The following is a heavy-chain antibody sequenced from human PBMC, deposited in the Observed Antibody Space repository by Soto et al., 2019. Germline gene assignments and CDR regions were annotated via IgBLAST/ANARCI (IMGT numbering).Heavy chain of an antibody. CDR1: GDSISSGGYY. D-gene: IGHD3-10*01. Sequence: SETLSLTCTVSGDSISSGGYYWSWIRQHPGKGLEWIGYIYYSGSTYYNPSLKSRVTISVDTSKNQFSLKLSSVTAADTAVYYCARDRSGYGAPFDYWGQGTLVTVS. CDR3: ARDRSGYGAPFDY. J-gene: IGHJ4*02. CDR2: IYYSGST. V-gene: IGHV4-31*03.